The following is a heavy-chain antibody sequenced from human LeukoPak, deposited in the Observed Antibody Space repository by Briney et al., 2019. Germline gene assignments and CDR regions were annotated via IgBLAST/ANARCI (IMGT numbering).Heavy chain of an antibody. CDR2: IYYSGST. J-gene: IGHJ3*02. CDR3: AKMTTVTAALDAFDI. D-gene: IGHD4-17*01. V-gene: IGHV4-31*03. CDR1: GGSISSGGYY. Sequence: PSETLSLTCTVSGGSISSGGYYWSWIRQHPGKGLEWIGYIYYSGSTYCNPSLKSRVTISVDTSKNQFSLKLSSVTAADTAVYYCAKMTTVTAALDAFDIWGQGTMVTVSS.